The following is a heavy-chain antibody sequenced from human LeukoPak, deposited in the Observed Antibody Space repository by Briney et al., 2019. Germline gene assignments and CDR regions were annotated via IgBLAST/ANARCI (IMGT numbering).Heavy chain of an antibody. CDR2: IYYSGST. Sequence: KPSETLSLTCTVSGGSISSYYWSWIRQPPGKGLEWIGYIYYSGSTNYNPSLKSRVAISVDTSKNQFSLKLSSVTAADTAVYYCAFTFSANDAFDIWGQGTMVTVSS. CDR3: AFTFSANDAFDI. V-gene: IGHV4-59*01. J-gene: IGHJ3*02. CDR1: GGSISSYY. D-gene: IGHD2/OR15-2a*01.